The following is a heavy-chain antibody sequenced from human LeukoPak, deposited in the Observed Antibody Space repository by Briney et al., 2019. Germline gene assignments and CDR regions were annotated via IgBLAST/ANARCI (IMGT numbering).Heavy chain of an antibody. D-gene: IGHD1-1*01. CDR1: GYSISSGFH. J-gene: IGHJ4*02. CDR3: ARVGPPDSWTDY. V-gene: IGHV4-38-2*02. Sequence: SETLSLTCTVSGYSISSGFHWGWIRQPPGKGLEWIGSKYHTGSTYYNPSLRSRVTISVDTSKNQFSLKLSSVTAADTAVYYCARVGPPDSWTDYWGQGTLVTVSS. CDR2: KYHTGST.